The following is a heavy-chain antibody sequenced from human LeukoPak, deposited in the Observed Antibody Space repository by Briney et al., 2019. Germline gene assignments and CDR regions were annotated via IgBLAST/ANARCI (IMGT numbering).Heavy chain of an antibody. J-gene: IGHJ4*02. CDR2: IPYDGSNK. Sequence: GGSLRLSCAASGFTFSTYAMHWVRQAPGKGLEWVAVIPYDGSNKYYADSVKGRFTISRDNSKNTLYLQMNSLRAEVTAVYYCARDHGSSGWYETVDYWGQGTLVTVSS. D-gene: IGHD6-19*01. V-gene: IGHV3-30-3*01. CDR3: ARDHGSSGWYETVDY. CDR1: GFTFSTYA.